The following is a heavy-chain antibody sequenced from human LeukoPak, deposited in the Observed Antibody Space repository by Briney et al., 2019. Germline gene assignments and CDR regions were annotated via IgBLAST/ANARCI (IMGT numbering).Heavy chain of an antibody. CDR3: ATILNPSTVTTYFDY. J-gene: IGHJ4*02. Sequence: GASVKVSCKASGYTFTSYGISWVRQAPGQGLEWMGWISAYNGNTNYAQKLQGRVTMTTDTSTSTAYMELRSLRSDDTAVYYCATILNPSTVTTYFDYWGQGTLVTVSS. D-gene: IGHD4-17*01. V-gene: IGHV1-18*01. CDR1: GYTFTSYG. CDR2: ISAYNGNT.